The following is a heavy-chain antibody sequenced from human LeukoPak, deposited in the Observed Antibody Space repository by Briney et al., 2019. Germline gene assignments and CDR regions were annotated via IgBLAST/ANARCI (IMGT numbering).Heavy chain of an antibody. CDR2: INHSGST. CDR1: GGSFSGYY. V-gene: IGHV4-34*01. J-gene: IGHJ4*02. D-gene: IGHD2-15*01. CDR3: SRELYCSGGSCYPIDY. Sequence: PSETLSLTCAVYGGSFSGYYWSWIRQPPGKGLEWIGEINHSGSTNYNPSLKSRVTISVDTSKNQLSLNLSSVTAADTAVYYCSRELYCSGGSCYPIDYWGQGTLVTVSS.